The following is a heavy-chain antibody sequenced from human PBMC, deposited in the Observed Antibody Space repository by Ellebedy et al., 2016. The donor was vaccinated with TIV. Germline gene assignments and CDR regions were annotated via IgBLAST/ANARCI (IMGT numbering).Heavy chain of an antibody. J-gene: IGHJ4*02. CDR3: ASWDFDY. D-gene: IGHD7-27*01. V-gene: IGHV3-33*01. Sequence: PGGSLRLSCAASGLTFSRYGKHWSRQAPDKGLEWVAVIWYDGSIKYLADSLKGRFTISRDNFNNTLYLQMNSLRAEDTAVYWCASWDFDYWGQGTLVTVSS. CDR2: IWYDGSIK. CDR1: GLTFSRYG.